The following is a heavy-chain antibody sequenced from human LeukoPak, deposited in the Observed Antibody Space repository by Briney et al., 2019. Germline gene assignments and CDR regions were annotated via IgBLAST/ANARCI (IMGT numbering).Heavy chain of an antibody. D-gene: IGHD3-9*01. CDR3: ARHPYDILTGPSFDY. Sequence: PGGSLRLSCAASGFTFSSDWMHWVREAPGKGLVWGSRINRDGRRTTYADSVKGRYTTSRGNAKSTLYLQMNSLRAEDTAVYYCARHPYDILTGPSFDYWGQGTLVTVSS. CDR2: INRDGRRT. J-gene: IGHJ4*02. CDR1: GFTFSSDW. V-gene: IGHV3-74*01.